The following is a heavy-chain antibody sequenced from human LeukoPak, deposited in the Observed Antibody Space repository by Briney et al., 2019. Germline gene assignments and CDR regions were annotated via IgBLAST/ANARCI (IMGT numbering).Heavy chain of an antibody. CDR2: TKHKAHSYTT. Sequence: PGGSLRLSCAASGFSFSDHYMDWVRQAPGKGLEWVGRTKHKAHSYTTDYAASVKDRFTISRDDSKNSLFLQMNSLKPEDTAMYYCARDTRDGIDYWGQGTLVSVPP. D-gene: IGHD5-24*01. V-gene: IGHV3-72*01. J-gene: IGHJ4*02. CDR3: ARDTRDGIDY. CDR1: GFSFSDHY.